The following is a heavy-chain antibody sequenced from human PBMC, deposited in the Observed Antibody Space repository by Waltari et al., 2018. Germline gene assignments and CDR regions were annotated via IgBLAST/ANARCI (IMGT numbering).Heavy chain of an antibody. D-gene: IGHD3-9*01. CDR3: VRQAPEYDILNGPPKVPIDY. CDR1: GASIRRCFSY. Sequence: QVQLQESGPGLVKPSQTLSLTCTVSGASIRRCFSYWSWIRHHPGKGLEWICYIYYTGSTYYHPSLKSRVTISRDTSKNQFSLKMTSVTAADTVIYYCVRQAPEYDILNGPPKVPIDYWGQGTLVTVSS. V-gene: IGHV4-31*03. CDR2: IYYTGST. J-gene: IGHJ4*02.